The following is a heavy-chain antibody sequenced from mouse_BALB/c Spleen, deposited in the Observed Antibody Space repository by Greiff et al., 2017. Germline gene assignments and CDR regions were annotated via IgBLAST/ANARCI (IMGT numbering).Heavy chain of an antibody. V-gene: IGHV3-2*02. CDR2: ISYSGST. D-gene: IGHD4-1*01. Sequence: DVQLQESGPGLVKPSQSLSLTCTVTGYSITSDYAWNWIRQFPGNKLEWMGYISYSGSTSYNPSLKSRISITRDTSKNQFFLQLNSVTTEDTATYYCARFNWSWFAYWGQGTLVTVSA. CDR1: GYSITSDYA. CDR3: ARFNWSWFAY. J-gene: IGHJ3*01.